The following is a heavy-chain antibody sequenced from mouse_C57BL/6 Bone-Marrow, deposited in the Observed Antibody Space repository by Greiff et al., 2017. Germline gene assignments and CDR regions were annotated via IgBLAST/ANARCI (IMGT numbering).Heavy chain of an antibody. CDR1: GYTFTDYY. CDR2: INPNNGGT. CDR3: ARGGRLFDY. D-gene: IGHD3-3*01. V-gene: IGHV1-26*01. J-gene: IGHJ2*01. Sequence: VQLQQSGPELVKPGASVKISCKASGYTFTDYYMNWVKQSHGKSLEWIGDINPNNGGTSYNQKFKGKATLTVDKSSSTAYMELRSLTSEDSAVYYCARGGRLFDYWGQGTTLTVSS.